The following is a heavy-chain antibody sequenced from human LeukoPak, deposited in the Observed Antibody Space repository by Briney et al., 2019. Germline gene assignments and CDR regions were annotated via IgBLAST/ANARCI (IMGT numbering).Heavy chain of an antibody. D-gene: IGHD1-1*01. Sequence: GGSLRLSCAASGFTFSSFGMHWVRRAPGKGLVWVSRIYIDGISTTYADSVKGRFTISRDNAKNTLYLQMNSLRAEDTAVYYCVTGQLDSLYYFDYWGQGTLVTVSS. CDR2: IYIDGIST. J-gene: IGHJ4*02. CDR3: VTGQLDSLYYFDY. CDR1: GFTFSSFG. V-gene: IGHV3-74*01.